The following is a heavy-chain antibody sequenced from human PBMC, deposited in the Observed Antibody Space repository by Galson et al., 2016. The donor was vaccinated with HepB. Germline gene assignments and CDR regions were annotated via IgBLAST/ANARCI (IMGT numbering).Heavy chain of an antibody. J-gene: IGHJ5*02. V-gene: IGHV3-23*01. CDR1: GFTFSNYA. D-gene: IGHD3-3*01. CDR2: ISGSGGSP. Sequence: SLRLSCAASGFTFSNYAMSWVRQAPGKGLEWVSAISGSGGSPYYADSVKGRFTISRDNSKNTLYLQMNSLRVEDTALYYCAKGTRSGFYSRWFDHWGQGTLVTVSS. CDR3: AKGTRSGFYSRWFDH.